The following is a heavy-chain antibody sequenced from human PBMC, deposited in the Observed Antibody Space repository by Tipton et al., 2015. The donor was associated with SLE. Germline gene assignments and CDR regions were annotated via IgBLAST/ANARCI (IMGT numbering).Heavy chain of an antibody. CDR3: ARERHAYFFDY. Sequence: TLSLTCTVSGASIISGPYYWTWIRQTPGKELEWIGYISYNGDINYNPSLRSRVSISADPSKNEFSLNVNAAPTVDTAVYFCARERHAYFFDYWGQGTLVAVSP. CDR1: GASIISGPYY. J-gene: IGHJ4*02. CDR2: ISYNGDI. V-gene: IGHV4-61*01.